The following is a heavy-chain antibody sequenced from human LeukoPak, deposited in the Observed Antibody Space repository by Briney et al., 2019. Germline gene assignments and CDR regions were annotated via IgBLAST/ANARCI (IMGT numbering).Heavy chain of an antibody. CDR3: ARFSRVEWSF. Sequence: GGSLRLSCAASGFTFSNYWMSGVRQAPGKGLEWVANIKQDGSVKQYVDSIKGRFTISRDNAKNTLYLQMDSLRVEDTAVYYCARFSRVEWSFWGEGTLVTVSS. CDR1: GFTFSNYW. J-gene: IGHJ4*02. V-gene: IGHV3-7*01. CDR2: IKQDGSVK. D-gene: IGHD3-3*01.